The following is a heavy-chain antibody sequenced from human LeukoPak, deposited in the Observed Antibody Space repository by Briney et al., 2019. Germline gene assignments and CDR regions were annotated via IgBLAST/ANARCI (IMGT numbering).Heavy chain of an antibody. Sequence: ASVKVSCKASGYTFTTYYMHWVRQAPGQGLEWMGWINPNSGGTNYAQKFQGRVTMTRDTSISTAYMELSRLRSDDTAVYYCAREVYYYDSRAFDIWGQGTMVTVSS. D-gene: IGHD3-22*01. J-gene: IGHJ3*02. CDR1: GYTFTTYY. CDR2: INPNSGGT. CDR3: AREVYYYDSRAFDI. V-gene: IGHV1-2*02.